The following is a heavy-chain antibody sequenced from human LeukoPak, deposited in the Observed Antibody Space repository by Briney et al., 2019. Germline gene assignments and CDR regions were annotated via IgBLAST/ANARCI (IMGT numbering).Heavy chain of an antibody. V-gene: IGHV4-30-2*01. J-gene: IGHJ4*02. CDR1: GGSISSGGYY. CDR3: AREGSYSFRYFDY. Sequence: SQTLSLTCTVSGGSISSGGYYWSWIRQPPGKGLEWIGYIYHSGSTYYNPSLKSRVTISVDRSKNQFSLKLSSVTAADTAVYYCAREGSYSFRYFDYWGQGTLVTVSS. D-gene: IGHD1-26*01. CDR2: IYHSGST.